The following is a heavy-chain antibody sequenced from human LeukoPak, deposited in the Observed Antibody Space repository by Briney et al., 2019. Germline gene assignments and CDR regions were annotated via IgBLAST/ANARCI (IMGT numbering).Heavy chain of an antibody. D-gene: IGHD5-18*01. Sequence: PSETLSLTCTVSGGSISSSSYYWGWIRQPPGKGLEWIGSIYYRGSTYYNPSLKSRVTISVDTSKNQFSLKLSSVTAADTAVCYCARVTRYSYGDYWGQGTLVTVSS. J-gene: IGHJ4*02. CDR3: ARVTRYSYGDY. CDR2: IYYRGST. CDR1: GGSISSSSYY. V-gene: IGHV4-39*07.